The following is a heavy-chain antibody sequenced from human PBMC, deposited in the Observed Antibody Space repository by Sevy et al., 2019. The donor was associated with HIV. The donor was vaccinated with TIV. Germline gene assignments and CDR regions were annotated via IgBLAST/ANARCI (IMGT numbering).Heavy chain of an antibody. V-gene: IGHV3-15*07. Sequence: GGSLRLSCAASGFTFSNAWMNWVRQAPGKGLEWVGRIKSKTDGGTTDYAAPVKGRFTISRDDSKNTLYLQMNSLKTEDTAVYYCTTHNDEVLLWSQDYHYGMDVWGQGTTVTVSS. CDR2: IKSKTDGGTT. J-gene: IGHJ6*02. CDR1: GFTFSNAW. D-gene: IGHD3-10*01. CDR3: TTHNDEVLLWSQDYHYGMDV.